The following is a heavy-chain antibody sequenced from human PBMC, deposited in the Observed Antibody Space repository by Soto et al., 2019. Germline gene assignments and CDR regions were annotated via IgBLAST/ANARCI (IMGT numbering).Heavy chain of an antibody. CDR3: ARLRTGNCSGGSCYSWAFDY. CDR1: GGSISSGGYY. J-gene: IGHJ4*02. V-gene: IGHV4-31*03. CDR2: SYYSGST. Sequence: QVQLQESGPGLVKPSQTLSLTCTVSGGSISSGGYYWSWIRQHPGKGLEWIGYSYYSGSTYYNPSLKSRVTISVDTSKNQFSLKLSSVTAADTAVYYCARLRTGNCSGGSCYSWAFDYWGQGTLVTVSS. D-gene: IGHD2-15*01.